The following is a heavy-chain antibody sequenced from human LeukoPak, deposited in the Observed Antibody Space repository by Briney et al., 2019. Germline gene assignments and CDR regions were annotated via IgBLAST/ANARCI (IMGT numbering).Heavy chain of an antibody. D-gene: IGHD7-27*01. Sequence: SETLSLTCAVYGGSFSGYFWSWIRQPPGKGLEWIGEINHSGSTNYNPSLKSRVTISVDTSKNHFSLKLSSVTAVDTAVYYCARRATNWGSFDYWGQGNPVTVSS. CDR3: ARRATNWGSFDY. CDR1: GGSFSGYF. CDR2: INHSGST. J-gene: IGHJ4*02. V-gene: IGHV4-34*01.